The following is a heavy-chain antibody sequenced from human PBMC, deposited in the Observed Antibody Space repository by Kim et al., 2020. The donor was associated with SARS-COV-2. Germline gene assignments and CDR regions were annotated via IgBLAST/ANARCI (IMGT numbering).Heavy chain of an antibody. CDR3: AKKDLGWFDP. J-gene: IGHJ5*02. CDR2: ISGSGGST. V-gene: IGHV3-23*01. D-gene: IGHD7-27*01. Sequence: GGSLRLSCAASGFTFSSYAMSWVRQAPGKGLEWVSAISGSGGSTCYADSVKGRFIISRDNSKNTLYLQMNSLRAEDTAVYYCAKKDLGWFDPWGQGTLVTVSS. CDR1: GFTFSSYA.